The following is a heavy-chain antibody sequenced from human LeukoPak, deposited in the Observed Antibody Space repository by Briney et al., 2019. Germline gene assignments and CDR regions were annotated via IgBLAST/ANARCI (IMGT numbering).Heavy chain of an antibody. CDR3: AARQWELHPPVDY. V-gene: IGHV4-4*02. D-gene: IGHD1-26*01. J-gene: IGHJ4*02. Sequence: SGTLSLTCAVSGGSISSSNWWSWVRQPPGKGLEWIGEIYHSGSTNYNPSLKSRVTISVDKSKNQFSLKLSSVTAADTAVYYCAARQWELHPPVDYWGQGTLVTVSS. CDR2: IYHSGST. CDR1: GGSISSSNW.